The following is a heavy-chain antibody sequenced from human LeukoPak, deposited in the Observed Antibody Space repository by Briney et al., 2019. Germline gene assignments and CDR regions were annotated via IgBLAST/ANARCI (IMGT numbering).Heavy chain of an antibody. Sequence: GGSLRLSCAASGFTFSSYVMHWVRQAPGKGLEWVAVISYDGSNKYYADSVKGRFTISRDNSKNTLYLQMNSLRAEDTAVYYCAKVGVVITEYWGQGTLVTVSS. D-gene: IGHD3-22*01. CDR3: AKVGVVITEY. V-gene: IGHV3-30*18. CDR1: GFTFSSYV. J-gene: IGHJ4*02. CDR2: ISYDGSNK.